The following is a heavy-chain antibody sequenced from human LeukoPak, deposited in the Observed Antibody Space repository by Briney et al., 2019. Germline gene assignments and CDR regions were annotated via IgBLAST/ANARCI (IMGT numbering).Heavy chain of an antibody. Sequence: GGSLRLSWAASGFTFSSYGMHWVRQAPGKGLEWVAVISYDGSNKYYADSVKGRFTISRDNSKNTLYLQMNSLRAEDTAVCYCAKSLEGATGGYWGQGTLVTVSS. D-gene: IGHD1-26*01. CDR1: GFTFSSYG. J-gene: IGHJ4*02. CDR3: AKSLEGATGGY. V-gene: IGHV3-30*18. CDR2: ISYDGSNK.